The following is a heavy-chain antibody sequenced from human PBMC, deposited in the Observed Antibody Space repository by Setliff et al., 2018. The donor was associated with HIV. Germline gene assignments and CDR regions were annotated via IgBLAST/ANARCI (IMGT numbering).Heavy chain of an antibody. CDR3: AKMHTAMDPDTFDI. J-gene: IGHJ3*02. D-gene: IGHD5-18*01. CDR2: IRYDGSYR. V-gene: IGHV3-30*02. CDR1: GFTFISYG. Sequence: GESLKISCAVSGFTFISYGMYWVRQAPGKGLEWVAFIRYDGSYRYYVDSVKGRFTISRDNSKNTMFLQMNSLRVEDTAIYYCAKMHTAMDPDTFDIWGQGTVVTVSS.